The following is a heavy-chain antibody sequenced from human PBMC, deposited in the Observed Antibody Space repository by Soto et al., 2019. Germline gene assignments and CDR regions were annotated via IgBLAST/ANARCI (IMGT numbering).Heavy chain of an antibody. CDR2: IIPILGIA. CDR1: GGTFSSYT. D-gene: IGHD6-13*01. Sequence: SVKVSCKASGGTFSSYTISWVRQAPGQGLEWMGRIIPILGIANYAQKFQGRVTITADKSTSTAYMELSSLRSEDTAVYYCATPGIAAAGPTAIWGQGTLVTVSS. V-gene: IGHV1-69*02. CDR3: ATPGIAAAGPTAI. J-gene: IGHJ4*02.